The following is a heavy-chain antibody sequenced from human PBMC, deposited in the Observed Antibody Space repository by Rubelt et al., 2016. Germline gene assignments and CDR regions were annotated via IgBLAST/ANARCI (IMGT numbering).Heavy chain of an antibody. CDR1: GYTFTSSA. D-gene: IGHD6-13*01. V-gene: IGHV1-3*01. Sequence: QVQLVQSGAEVKKPGASVKVSCKASGYTFTSSAMHWVRQAPGQRLEWMGWINAGNGNTKYSQKFQGRVTMTRDTSASTAYMELSSLRSEDTAVYYCARGLGLGYSSSWFNWFDPWGQGTLVTVSS. CDR3: ARGLGLGYSSSWFNWFDP. CDR2: INAGNGNT. J-gene: IGHJ5*02.